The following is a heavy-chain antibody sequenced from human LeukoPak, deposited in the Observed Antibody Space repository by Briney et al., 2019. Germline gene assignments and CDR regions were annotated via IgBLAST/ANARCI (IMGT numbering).Heavy chain of an antibody. CDR3: AKVRYSGYPAPLFDY. CDR1: GFTFSNSW. V-gene: IGHV3-74*01. Sequence: GGSLRLSCAASGFTFSNSWMYWVRQAPGMGLVWVSRVNTDGSSTSYADSVKGRFTISRDNAKNTLYLQMNSLRAEDTAVYYCAKVRYSGYPAPLFDYWGQGTLVTVSS. D-gene: IGHD5-12*01. J-gene: IGHJ4*02. CDR2: VNTDGSST.